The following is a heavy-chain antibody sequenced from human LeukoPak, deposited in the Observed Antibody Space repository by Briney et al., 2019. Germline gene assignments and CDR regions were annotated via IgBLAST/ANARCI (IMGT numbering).Heavy chain of an antibody. CDR1: GFTFSSYS. D-gene: IGHD1-26*01. Sequence: GGSLRLSCAASGFTFSSYSMDWVRQAPGKGLEWVANIKQDGSEKYYVDSVKGRFTISRDNAKNSLYLQMNSLRAEDTAVYYCARASVPWAFDYWGQGTLITVSS. CDR3: ARASVPWAFDY. CDR2: IKQDGSEK. V-gene: IGHV3-7*01. J-gene: IGHJ4*02.